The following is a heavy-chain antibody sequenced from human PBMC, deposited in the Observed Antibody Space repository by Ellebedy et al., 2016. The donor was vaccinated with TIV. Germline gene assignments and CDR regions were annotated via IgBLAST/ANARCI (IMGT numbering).Heavy chain of an antibody. D-gene: IGHD5-18*01. CDR1: GFTFSSYS. CDR2: ISSSSTI. J-gene: IGHJ6*02. V-gene: IGHV3-48*02. CDR3: ASVDTATDYYYGMDV. Sequence: GESLKISXAASGFTFSSYSMNWVRQAPGKGLEWVSYISSSSTIYYADSVKGRFTISRDNAKNSLYLQMNSLRDEDTAVYYCASVDTATDYYYGMDVWGQGTTVTVSS.